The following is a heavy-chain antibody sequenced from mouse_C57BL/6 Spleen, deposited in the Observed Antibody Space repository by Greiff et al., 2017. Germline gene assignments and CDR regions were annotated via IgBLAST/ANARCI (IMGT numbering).Heavy chain of an antibody. Sequence: VKLMESGAELVKPGASVKISCKASGYAFSSYWMNWVKQRPGKGLEWIGQIYPGDGDTNYNGKFKGKATLTADKSSSTAYMQLSSLTSEDSAVYFCARDYGSSPFAYWGQGTLVTVSA. CDR3: ARDYGSSPFAY. D-gene: IGHD1-1*01. CDR2: IYPGDGDT. V-gene: IGHV1-80*01. J-gene: IGHJ3*01. CDR1: GYAFSSYW.